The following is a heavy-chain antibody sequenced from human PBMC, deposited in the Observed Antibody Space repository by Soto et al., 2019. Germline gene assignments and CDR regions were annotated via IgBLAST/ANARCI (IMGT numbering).Heavy chain of an antibody. CDR2: ISAYNGNT. J-gene: IGHJ5*02. CDR3: ATDLLYSNEGAFDP. Sequence: ASVKVSCKASGYTFTSYGISWVRQAPGQGLEWMGWISAYNGNTNYAQKLQGRVTMTTDTSTSTAYMELRSLRSEDTAVYYCATDLLYSNEGAFDPWGQGTLVTVSS. CDR1: GYTFTSYG. V-gene: IGHV1-18*01. D-gene: IGHD2-8*01.